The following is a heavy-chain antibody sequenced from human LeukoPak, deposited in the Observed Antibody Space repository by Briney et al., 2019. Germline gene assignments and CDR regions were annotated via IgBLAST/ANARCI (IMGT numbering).Heavy chain of an antibody. Sequence: SETLSLTCSVSGGPIYSYYWSWIRQTAGKGLEWIGRLYPGVSTDYNPSLKSRVTMSVDTSKNQFALKLSAVTAADTAVYYCARLKFYDSTGYSPGHYMDVWGKGTTVTVSS. CDR2: LYPGVST. J-gene: IGHJ6*03. V-gene: IGHV4-4*07. D-gene: IGHD3-22*01. CDR3: ARLKFYDSTGYSPGHYMDV. CDR1: GGPIYSYY.